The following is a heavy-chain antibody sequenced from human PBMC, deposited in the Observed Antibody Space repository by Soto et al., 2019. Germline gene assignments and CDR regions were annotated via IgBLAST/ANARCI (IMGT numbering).Heavy chain of an antibody. CDR2: IYWDDDK. CDR3: AHDTVTTSLVQFDY. V-gene: IGHV2-5*02. Sequence: QITLKESGPTLVKPTQTLTLTCTFSGFSLSTSGVGVGCIRQPPGKALEWLALIYWDDDKRYSPSLKSTLTITKDTSKNPVVLTMTNMDPVDTATYYCAHDTVTTSLVQFDYWGQGTLVTVSS. J-gene: IGHJ4*02. D-gene: IGHD4-17*01. CDR1: GFSLSTSGVG.